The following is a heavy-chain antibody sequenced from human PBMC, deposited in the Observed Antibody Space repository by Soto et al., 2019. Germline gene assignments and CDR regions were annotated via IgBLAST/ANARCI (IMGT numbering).Heavy chain of an antibody. V-gene: IGHV3-23*01. CDR3: AKGGFGSKVAAAGTGHFDY. CDR1: GFTFSSYA. D-gene: IGHD6-13*01. CDR2: ISGSGGST. Sequence: GGSLRLSCAASGFTFSSYAMSWVRQAPGKGLEWVSAISGSGGSTYYADSVKGRFTISRDNSKNTLFLQMNSLRAEDTAVYYCAKGGFGSKVAAAGTGHFDYWGQGTLVTVSS. J-gene: IGHJ4*02.